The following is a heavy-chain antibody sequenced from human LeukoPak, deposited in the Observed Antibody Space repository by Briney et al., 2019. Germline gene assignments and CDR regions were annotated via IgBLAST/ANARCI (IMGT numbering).Heavy chain of an antibody. Sequence: GGSLRLSCAASGFTFSDYSMNWVRQAPGKGLEWVSAISGSSDAIYYADSVKGRFTISRDNAKNSLYLQMNSLRAEDTAVYYCARGSNDMDVWGQGTTVTVSS. V-gene: IGHV3-21*01. CDR1: GFTFSDYS. CDR3: ARGSNDMDV. J-gene: IGHJ6*02. CDR2: ISGSSDAI.